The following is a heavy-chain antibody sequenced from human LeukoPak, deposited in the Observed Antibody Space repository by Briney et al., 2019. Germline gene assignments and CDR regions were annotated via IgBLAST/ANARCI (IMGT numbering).Heavy chain of an antibody. J-gene: IGHJ6*02. CDR3: ARDGMYSSSSDYYYGMDV. CDR1: GFTFSSYA. V-gene: IGHV3-48*04. Sequence: GGSLRLSCAASGFTFSSYAMSWVRQAPGKGLEWVSYISSSGSTIYYADSVKGRFTISRDNAKNSLYLQMNSLRAEDTAVYYCARDGMYSSSSDYYYGMDVWGQGTTVTVSS. CDR2: ISSSGSTI. D-gene: IGHD6-6*01.